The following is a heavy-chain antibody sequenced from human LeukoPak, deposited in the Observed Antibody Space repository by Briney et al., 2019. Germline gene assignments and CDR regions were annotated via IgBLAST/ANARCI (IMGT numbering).Heavy chain of an antibody. J-gene: IGHJ4*02. CDR3: ARDGNAGYGLGSYYRWSFDY. V-gene: IGHV4-59*01. CDR2: IYYSGST. CDR1: GGSISSYY. Sequence: SETLSLTCTVSGGSISSYYWSWIRQPPGKGLEWIGYIYYSGSTNYNPSLKSLVTISVDTSKNQFSLKLSSVTAADTAVYYCARDGNAGYGLGSYYRWSFDYWGQGTLVTVSS. D-gene: IGHD3-10*01.